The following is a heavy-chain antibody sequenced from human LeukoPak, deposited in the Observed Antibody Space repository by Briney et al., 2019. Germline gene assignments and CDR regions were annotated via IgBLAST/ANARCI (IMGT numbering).Heavy chain of an antibody. CDR2: ISYDGSNK. Sequence: GGSLRLSCEASGFTFSSYAMSWVRQAPGKGLEWVAVISYDGSNKYYADSVKGRFTISRDNSKNTLYLQMNSLRVEDTAVYYCAKDQGSSSSYAFDYWGQGTLVTVSS. D-gene: IGHD6-13*01. J-gene: IGHJ4*02. V-gene: IGHV3-30*18. CDR1: GFTFSSYA. CDR3: AKDQGSSSSYAFDY.